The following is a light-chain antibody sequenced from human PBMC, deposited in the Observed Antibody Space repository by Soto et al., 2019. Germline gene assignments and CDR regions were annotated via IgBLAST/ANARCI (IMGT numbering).Light chain of an antibody. CDR2: SND. V-gene: IGLV1-44*01. CDR3: AAWDDSLNGGV. CDR1: SSNIGGNT. J-gene: IGLJ3*02. Sequence: QSVLTQPPSASGTPGQRVTFSCSGSSSNIGGNTVNWYQQLPGTAPKLLIYSNDQRPSGVPDRFSGSKSGTSASLAISGLQSEDEADYYCAAWDDSLNGGVFGGGTKLTVL.